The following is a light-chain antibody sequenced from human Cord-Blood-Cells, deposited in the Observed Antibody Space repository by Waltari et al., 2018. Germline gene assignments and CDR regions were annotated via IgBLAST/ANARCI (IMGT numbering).Light chain of an antibody. J-gene: IGLJ2*01. CDR3: LLSYSGVRVV. CDR2: DTS. Sequence: QAVVTQEPSLTVSPGGTVTLTCGSSTGAVTSGHYPYWFQQKPGQAPRTLIYDTSNKHSWTPARFSGSLLGGKAALTLSGAQPEDEAGYYCLLSYSGVRVVFGGGTKLTVL. CDR1: TGAVTSGHY. V-gene: IGLV7-46*01.